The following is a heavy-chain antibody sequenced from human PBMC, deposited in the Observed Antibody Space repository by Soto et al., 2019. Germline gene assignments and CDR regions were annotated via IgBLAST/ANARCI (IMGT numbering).Heavy chain of an antibody. V-gene: IGHV4-39*01. CDR3: ASSILTGYYTGYNWFDP. Sequence: SETLSLTCTVSGGSISSSSYYWGWIRQPPGKGLEWIGSIYYSGSTYYNPSLKSRVTISVDTSKNQFSLKLSSVTAADTAVYYCASSILTGYYTGYNWFDPWGQGTLVTVSS. D-gene: IGHD3-9*01. CDR1: GGSISSSSYY. J-gene: IGHJ5*02. CDR2: IYYSGST.